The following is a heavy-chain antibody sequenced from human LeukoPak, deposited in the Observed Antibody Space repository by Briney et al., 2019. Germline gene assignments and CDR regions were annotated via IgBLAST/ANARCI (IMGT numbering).Heavy chain of an antibody. D-gene: IGHD3-22*01. Sequence: GGSLRLSSAASGFTFSSYAMSWVRQAPGKGLEWVSAISGSGGSTYYADSVKGRFTISRDNSKNTLYLQMNSLRAEDTAVYYCAKNYYDSSEYYYYYYYMDVWGKGTTVTVSS. J-gene: IGHJ6*03. V-gene: IGHV3-23*01. CDR3: AKNYYDSSEYYYYYYYMDV. CDR2: ISGSGGST. CDR1: GFTFSSYA.